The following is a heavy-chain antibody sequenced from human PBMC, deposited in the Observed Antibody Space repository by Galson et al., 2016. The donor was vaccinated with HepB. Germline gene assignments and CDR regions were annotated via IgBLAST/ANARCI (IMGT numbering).Heavy chain of an antibody. J-gene: IGHJ4*02. D-gene: IGHD4-11*01. CDR1: GFTFSTYA. V-gene: IGHV3-21*01. CDR3: ARGPPLESNYWAEYYFDS. CDR2: ISSSSRDI. Sequence: SLRLSCAASGFTFSTYAMNWVSQAPGNGLEWVSSISSSSRDIYYADSVKGRFIISRDNAQNTLYLQMNTLRDEDTAVFYCARGPPLESNYWAEYYFDSWGQGTLVTVSS.